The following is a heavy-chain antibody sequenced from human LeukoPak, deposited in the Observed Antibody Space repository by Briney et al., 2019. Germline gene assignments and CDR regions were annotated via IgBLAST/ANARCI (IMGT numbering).Heavy chain of an antibody. CDR2: VRSTT. V-gene: IGHV3-23*01. CDR1: GFTFSTNA. CDR3: AKGKILYRFDY. J-gene: IGHJ4*02. D-gene: IGHD2-2*01. Sequence: GGSLRLSCAASGFTFSTNAMSWVRQAPGKGLEWVSGVRSTTYYADSVKGRFTISRDNSKNTLYLQMNSLRAEDTAVYYCAKGKILYRFDYWGQGTLVTVSS.